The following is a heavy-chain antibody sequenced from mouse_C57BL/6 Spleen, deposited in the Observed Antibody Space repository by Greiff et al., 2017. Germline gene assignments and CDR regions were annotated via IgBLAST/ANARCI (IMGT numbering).Heavy chain of an antibody. V-gene: IGHV14-4*01. Sequence: EVKLQQSGAELVRPGASVKLSCTASGFNIKDDYMHWVKQRPEQGLEWIGWIDPENGDTEYASKFQGKATITADTSSNTAYLQLSSLTSEDTAVYYCTIRVRREFAYWGQGTLVTVSA. CDR2: IDPENGDT. CDR3: TIRVRREFAY. J-gene: IGHJ3*01. D-gene: IGHD2-14*01. CDR1: GFNIKDDY.